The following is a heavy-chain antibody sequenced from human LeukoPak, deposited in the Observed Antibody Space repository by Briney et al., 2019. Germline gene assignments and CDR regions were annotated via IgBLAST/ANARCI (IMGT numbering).Heavy chain of an antibody. V-gene: IGHV3-30*18. CDR2: ISYGGSNK. CDR3: AKANVEMAGFDY. D-gene: IGHD5-24*01. Sequence: GGSLRLSCAASGFTFSSYGMHWVRQAPGKGLEWVAVISYGGSNKYYADSVKGRFTISRDNSKNTLYLQMNSLRAEDTAVYYCAKANVEMAGFDYWGQGTLVTVSS. J-gene: IGHJ4*02. CDR1: GFTFSSYG.